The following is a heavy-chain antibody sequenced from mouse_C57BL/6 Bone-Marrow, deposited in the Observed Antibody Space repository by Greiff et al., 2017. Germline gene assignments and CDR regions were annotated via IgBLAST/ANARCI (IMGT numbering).Heavy chain of an antibody. CDR1: GFSLTSYG. Sequence: QVQLKESGPGLVQPSQSLSITCTVSGFSLTSYGVHWVRQSPGQGLEWLGVIWSGGSTDYNAAFISRLSISKDNSESQVFFKMNSLQADDTAIDYCAGRRGLAYWGQGTLVTVSA. J-gene: IGHJ3*01. V-gene: IGHV2-2*01. CDR2: IWSGGST. CDR3: AGRRGLAY.